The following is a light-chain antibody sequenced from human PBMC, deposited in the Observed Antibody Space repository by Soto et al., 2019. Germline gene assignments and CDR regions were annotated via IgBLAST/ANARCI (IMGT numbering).Light chain of an antibody. CDR1: QSFGSRD. Sequence: EDILKQSPGTLSLKPGARATLSCRASQSFGSRDLAWYKQNHGQPPSLLIYGASSRATGIPDRFSGRKYGTDLTITISRREPEDGKVYDGQQYGNSPQTFGQGTIVEIK. CDR2: GAS. CDR3: QQYGNSPQT. V-gene: IGKV3-20*01. J-gene: IGKJ1*01.